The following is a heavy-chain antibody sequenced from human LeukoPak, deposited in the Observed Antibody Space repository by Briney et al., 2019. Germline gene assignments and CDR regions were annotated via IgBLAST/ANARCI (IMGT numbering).Heavy chain of an antibody. Sequence: GGSLRLSCAASGFTFSTSVMSWVRQAPGEGLEWVSSLSAGSTNAYHADSVKGRFTISRDNSKNTLYLQMNSLRAEDTAVYYCAKSGYNRFDYWGQGTLVTVSS. V-gene: IGHV3-23*01. CDR1: GFTFSTSV. CDR3: AKSGYNRFDY. D-gene: IGHD5-24*01. CDR2: LSAGSTNA. J-gene: IGHJ4*02.